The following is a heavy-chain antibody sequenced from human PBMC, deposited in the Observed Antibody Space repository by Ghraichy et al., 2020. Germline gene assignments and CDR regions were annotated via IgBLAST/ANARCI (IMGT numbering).Heavy chain of an antibody. V-gene: IGHV4-34*01. CDR1: GGSFSGYY. Sequence: SQTLSLTCAVYGGSFSGYYWSWIRQPPGKGLEWIGEINHSGSTNYNPSLKSRVTISVDTSKNQFSLKLSSVTAADTAVYYCARGPRVHDGYCSSTSCYGFDYWGQGTLVTVSS. CDR3: ARGPRVHDGYCSSTSCYGFDY. CDR2: INHSGST. J-gene: IGHJ4*02. D-gene: IGHD2-2*01.